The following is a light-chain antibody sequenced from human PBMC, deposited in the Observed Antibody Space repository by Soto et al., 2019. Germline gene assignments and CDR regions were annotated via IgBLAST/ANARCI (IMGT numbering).Light chain of an antibody. CDR2: GNN. CDR3: ATWDDSLHAWV. J-gene: IGLJ3*02. V-gene: IGLV1-44*01. CDR1: RSNIGRST. Sequence: QSVLTQPPSTSGTPGQRVTISCSGSRSNIGRSTVSWYHQFPGTAPKLLIYGNNQRPSGVPDRFSGSKSGTSASLAIIGLRSEDEAVYYCATWDDSLHAWVFGGGTKVTVL.